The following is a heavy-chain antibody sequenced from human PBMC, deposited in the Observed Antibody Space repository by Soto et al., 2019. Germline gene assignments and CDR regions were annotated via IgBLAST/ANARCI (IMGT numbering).Heavy chain of an antibody. J-gene: IGHJ6*02. CDR3: GIAHSYHHYDMDV. CDR1: GGTFNDYA. Sequence: RASVKVSCKASGGTFNDYAFSWVRQAPGQGLEGMGGIIPIFGATNYAQLFQGRLTITADESTRTLYMELGSLRSEDTAVYYCGIAHSYHHYDMDVWGQGTTVTVSS. D-gene: IGHD2-21*01. CDR2: IIPIFGAT. V-gene: IGHV1-69*13.